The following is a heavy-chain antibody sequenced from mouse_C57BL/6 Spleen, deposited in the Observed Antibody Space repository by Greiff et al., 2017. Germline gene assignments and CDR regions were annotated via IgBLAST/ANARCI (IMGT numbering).Heavy chain of an antibody. J-gene: IGHJ3*01. CDR1: GFNIKDYY. CDR3: ARGGNYVWFAY. D-gene: IGHD2-1*01. CDR2: IDPEDGET. Sequence: VQLQQSGAELVKPGASVKLSCTASGFNIKDYYMHWVKQRTEQGLEWIGRIDPEDGETKYAPKFQSKATITADTSSNTAYLQLSSLTSEVTAVYYCARGGNYVWFAYWGQGTLVTVSA. V-gene: IGHV14-2*01.